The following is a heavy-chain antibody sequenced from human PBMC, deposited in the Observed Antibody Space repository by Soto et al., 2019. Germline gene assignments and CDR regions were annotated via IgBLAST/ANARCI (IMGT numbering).Heavy chain of an antibody. J-gene: IGHJ5*02. D-gene: IGHD6-13*01. V-gene: IGHV3-23*01. CDR1: WFTLFSYA. Sequence: GGAPRLSFAASWFTLFSYAMSWGRPAPGEGVEWVSAISGSGGSTYYADSVKGRFTISRDNSKNTLYLQMNSLRAEDTAVYYCAKDLSLEGIAAAGTEFDPWGQGTLVTVSS. CDR2: ISGSGGST. CDR3: AKDLSLEGIAAAGTEFDP.